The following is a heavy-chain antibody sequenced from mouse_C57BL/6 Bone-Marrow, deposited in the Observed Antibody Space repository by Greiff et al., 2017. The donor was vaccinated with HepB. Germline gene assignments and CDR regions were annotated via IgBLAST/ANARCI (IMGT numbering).Heavy chain of an antibody. D-gene: IGHD2-5*01. V-gene: IGHV14-3*01. CDR3: ARKSNYGGNDFDY. CDR2: IDPANGNT. Sequence: VQLQQSVAELVRPGASVKLSCTASGFNIKNTYMHWVKQRPEQGLEWIGRIDPANGNTKYTPKFQGKATITADTSSNTAYLQLSSLTSEDTAIYDCARKSNYGGNDFDYWGQGTTLTVSS. CDR1: GFNIKNTY. J-gene: IGHJ2*01.